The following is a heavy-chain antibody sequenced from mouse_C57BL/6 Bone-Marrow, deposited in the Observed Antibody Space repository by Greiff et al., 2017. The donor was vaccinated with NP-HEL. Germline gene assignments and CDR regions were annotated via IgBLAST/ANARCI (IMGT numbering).Heavy chain of an antibody. D-gene: IGHD1-1*02. J-gene: IGHJ4*01. CDR1: GFTFSDYG. Sequence: EVHLVESGGGLVKPGGSLKLSCAASGFTFSDYGMHWVRQAPEKGLEWVAYISSGSSTIYYADTVKGRFTISRDNAKNTLFLQMTSLRSEATAMYYCARPLVGYYYAMDYWGQGTSVTVSS. CDR3: ARPLVGYYYAMDY. CDR2: ISSGSSTI. V-gene: IGHV5-17*01.